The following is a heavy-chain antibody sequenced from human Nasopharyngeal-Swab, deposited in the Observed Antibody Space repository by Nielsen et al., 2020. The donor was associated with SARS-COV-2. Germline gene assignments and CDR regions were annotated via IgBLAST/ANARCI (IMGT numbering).Heavy chain of an antibody. V-gene: IGHV1-3*01. CDR1: GYTFTSYV. CDR3: ARVSQGPYDSSGYSLFDI. D-gene: IGHD3-22*01. J-gene: IGHJ3*02. Sequence: ASVKVSCKASGYTFTSYVMHWVRQAPGQRLEWMGWINAGNGNTKYSQKFQGRVTITRDTSASTAYMELSSLRSEDTAVYYCARVSQGPYDSSGYSLFDIWGQGTMVTVSS. CDR2: INAGNGNT.